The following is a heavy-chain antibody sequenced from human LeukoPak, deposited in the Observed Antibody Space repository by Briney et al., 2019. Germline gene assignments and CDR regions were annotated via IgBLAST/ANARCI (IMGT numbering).Heavy chain of an antibody. CDR3: ASFDYGDYGGFDY. Sequence: SETLSLTCTVSGGSISSYYWSWIRQPPGKGLEWIGYIYHSGSTNYNPSLKSRVTISVDTSKNQFSLKLSSVTAADTAVYYCASFDYGDYGGFDYWGQGTLVTVSS. V-gene: IGHV4-59*08. D-gene: IGHD4-17*01. CDR1: GGSISSYY. J-gene: IGHJ4*02. CDR2: IYHSGST.